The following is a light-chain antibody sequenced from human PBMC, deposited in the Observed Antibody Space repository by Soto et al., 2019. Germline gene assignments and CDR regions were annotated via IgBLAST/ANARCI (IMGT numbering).Light chain of an antibody. J-gene: IGLJ1*01. CDR1: SIDVGGYNY. CDR2: DVS. Sequence: QSALTQPASVSGSPGQSITISCTGTSIDVGGYNYVSWYQHHPGKAPKLLIYDVSNRPSGISNRFSGSKSDNTASLTISGLQPEDEADYYCSSYTTSNTRQIVFGTGTKLTVL. V-gene: IGLV2-14*03. CDR3: SSYTTSNTRQIV.